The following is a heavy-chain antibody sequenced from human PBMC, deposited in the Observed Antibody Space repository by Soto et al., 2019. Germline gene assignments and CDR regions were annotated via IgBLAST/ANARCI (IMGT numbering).Heavy chain of an antibody. CDR3: ARDGAGASGLGWFDP. J-gene: IGHJ5*02. CDR2: IYHSGST. Sequence: QVQLQESGPGLVKPSQTLSLTCTVSGDSISRGGYYWNWLRLQPRKGLEWIGYIYHSGSTIYNPSLKSRVTISVDTSKNRLSLELSNVTAADTAVYYCARDGAGASGLGWFDPWGQGILVTVSS. CDR1: GDSISRGGYY. D-gene: IGHD3-10*01. V-gene: IGHV4-31*03.